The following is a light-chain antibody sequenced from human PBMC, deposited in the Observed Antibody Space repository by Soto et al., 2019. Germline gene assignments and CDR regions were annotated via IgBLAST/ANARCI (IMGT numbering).Light chain of an antibody. J-gene: IGKJ5*01. CDR2: DAS. Sequence: EIVLTQSPATLSLSPGERATLSCRASQSVSSYLAWYQQKPGQAPRLLIYDASNRATGIPARFSGSGSGTDFTLTISSLEPEDFAVYSCQQRSNGPITFGQGTRLEIK. V-gene: IGKV3-11*01. CDR1: QSVSSY. CDR3: QQRSNGPIT.